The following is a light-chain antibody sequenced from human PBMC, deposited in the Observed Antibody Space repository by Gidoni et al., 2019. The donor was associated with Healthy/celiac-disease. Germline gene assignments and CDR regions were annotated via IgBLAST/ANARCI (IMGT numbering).Light chain of an antibody. CDR3: MQGTHWPVT. Sequence: VVMTKSPLSLPVTLGQTASISCRSSQSLVYRYGNTSLNWCQQRPAQSPRRIIYKVSNRDSCVPNICSGRWSGTDSTLKISRVEAEDVGVYYCMQGTHWPVTFGQGTKVEIK. J-gene: IGKJ1*01. CDR1: QSLVYRYGNTS. V-gene: IGKV2-30*01. CDR2: KVS.